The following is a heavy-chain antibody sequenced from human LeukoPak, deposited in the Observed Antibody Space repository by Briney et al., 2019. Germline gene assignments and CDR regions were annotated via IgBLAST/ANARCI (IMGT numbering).Heavy chain of an antibody. J-gene: IGHJ4*02. V-gene: IGHV4-30-4*01. D-gene: IGHD3-22*01. Sequence: SQTLSLTCTVSGGSISSGDYYWSWIRQPPGKGLEWIGYIYYSGSTYYNPSLKSRVTISVDTSKNQFSLKLNSVTAADTAVYYCARAGLWDSSGYYPFDYWGQGTLVTVSS. CDR1: GGSISSGDYY. CDR2: IYYSGST. CDR3: ARAGLWDSSGYYPFDY.